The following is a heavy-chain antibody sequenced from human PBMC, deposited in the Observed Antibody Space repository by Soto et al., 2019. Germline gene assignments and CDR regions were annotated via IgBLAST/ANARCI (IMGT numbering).Heavy chain of an antibody. D-gene: IGHD5-18*01. J-gene: IGHJ6*02. V-gene: IGHV1-18*04. CDR1: GYTFTSYG. CDR2: ISAYNGNT. Sequence: ASVKVSCKASGYTFTSYGISWVRQAPGQGLEWMGWISAYNGNTNYAQKLQGRVTMTTDTSTSTAYMELRSLRSDDTAVYYCAGDGDNYGLNYYYGMDVWGQGTTVTVSS. CDR3: AGDGDNYGLNYYYGMDV.